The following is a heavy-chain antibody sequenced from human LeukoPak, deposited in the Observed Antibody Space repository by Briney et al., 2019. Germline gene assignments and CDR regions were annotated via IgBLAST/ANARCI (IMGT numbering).Heavy chain of an antibody. Sequence: SETLSLTCAVSGGSISSGGYSWSWIRQPPGKGLEWIGYIYHSGSTYYNPSLKSRVTISVDRSKNQFSLKLSSATAADTAVYYCARGSIAGTGAFDIWGQGTMVTVPS. V-gene: IGHV4-30-2*01. CDR2: IYHSGST. D-gene: IGHD6-6*01. CDR1: GGSISSGGYS. J-gene: IGHJ3*02. CDR3: ARGSIAGTGAFDI.